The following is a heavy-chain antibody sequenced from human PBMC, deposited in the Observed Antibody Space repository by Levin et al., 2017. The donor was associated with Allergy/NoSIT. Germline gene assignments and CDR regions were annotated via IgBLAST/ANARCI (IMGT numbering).Heavy chain of an antibody. V-gene: IGHV3-30-3*01. D-gene: IGHD4-17*01. Sequence: GGSLRLSCAASGFTFSSYAMHWVRQAPGKGLEWVAVISYDGGNKYYADSVKGRFTISRDNSKNTLYLQMNSLRAEDTAVYYCARQYDYGDYYYYYMDVWGKGTTVTVSS. J-gene: IGHJ6*03. CDR3: ARQYDYGDYYYYYMDV. CDR1: GFTFSSYA. CDR2: ISYDGGNK.